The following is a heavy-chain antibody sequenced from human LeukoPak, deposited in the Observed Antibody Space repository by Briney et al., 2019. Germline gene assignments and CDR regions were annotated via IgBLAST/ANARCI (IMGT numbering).Heavy chain of an antibody. J-gene: IGHJ4*02. D-gene: IGHD3-10*01. CDR3: AKDPDYYGSGSVDY. Sequence: GGSLRLSCAASGFTFSRYGMSWVRQAPGKGLERVSGISGSGGSTYYADSVKGRFTISGDNSKNTLYLQMNGLRAEDTAVYYCAKDPDYYGSGSVDYWGQGTLVTVSS. CDR2: ISGSGGST. V-gene: IGHV3-23*01. CDR1: GFTFSRYG.